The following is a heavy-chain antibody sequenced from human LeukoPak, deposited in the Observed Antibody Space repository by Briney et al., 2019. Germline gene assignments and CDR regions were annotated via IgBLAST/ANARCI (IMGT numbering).Heavy chain of an antibody. J-gene: IGHJ4*02. D-gene: IGHD1-1*01. CDR3: ARGTTVDY. CDR1: GFTFGSYW. Sequence: GGSLRLSCAASGFTFGSYWMNWVRQAPGKGLECVANIKYDGSEKYYVDSVKGRFTISRDNAKNSLYLQMNSLRVEDTAVYYCARGTTVDYWGRGTLVTVSS. CDR2: IKYDGSEK. V-gene: IGHV3-7*01.